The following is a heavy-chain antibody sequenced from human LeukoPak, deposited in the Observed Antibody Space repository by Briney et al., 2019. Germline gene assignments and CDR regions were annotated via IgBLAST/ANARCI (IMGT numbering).Heavy chain of an antibody. CDR1: GGSISSYY. V-gene: IGHV4-59*01. Sequence: SETLSLTCTVSGGSISSYYWSWIRQPPGKGLEWIGYIYYSGSTNYNPSLKSRVTISVDTSKNQFSLKLSSVTAADTAVYYCAGSSIAARRRFDPWGQGTLVTVSS. CDR3: AGSSIAARRRFDP. J-gene: IGHJ5*02. D-gene: IGHD6-6*01. CDR2: IYYSGST.